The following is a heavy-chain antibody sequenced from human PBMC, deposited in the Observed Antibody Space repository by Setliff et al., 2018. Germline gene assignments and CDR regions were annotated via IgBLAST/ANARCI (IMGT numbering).Heavy chain of an antibody. D-gene: IGHD1-7*01. CDR2: MNPNSGNT. Sequence: ASVKVSCKASGYTFTSYDINWVRQATGQGLEWMGWMNPNSGNTGYAQKFQGRVTMTRNTSISTAYMELSSLRSEDTAAYYCARQDNWNYVLRSWGQGTLVTVSS. CDR3: ARQDNWNYVLRS. J-gene: IGHJ4*02. CDR1: GYTFTSYD. V-gene: IGHV1-8*02.